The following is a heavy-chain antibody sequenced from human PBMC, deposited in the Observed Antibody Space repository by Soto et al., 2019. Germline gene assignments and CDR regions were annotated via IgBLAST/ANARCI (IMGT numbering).Heavy chain of an antibody. CDR2: LSHHSYKK. D-gene: IGHD1-26*01. Sequence: GGSLRLSCAASGFTFSDYGLHWVRQAPGRGLEWVAFLSHHSYKKYYAVSVKGRFTVSRDNSKNTLYLQMNSLRTEDTAVYYCAKDWVGGSNRYYLEYWGQGTPVTVSS. CDR1: GFTFSDYG. CDR3: AKDWVGGSNRYYLEY. J-gene: IGHJ4*02. V-gene: IGHV3-30*18.